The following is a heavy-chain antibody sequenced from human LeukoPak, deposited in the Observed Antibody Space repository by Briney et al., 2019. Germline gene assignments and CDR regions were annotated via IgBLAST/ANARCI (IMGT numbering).Heavy chain of an antibody. CDR2: IRSKANSYAT. D-gene: IGHD3-9*01. J-gene: IGHJ5*02. CDR1: GFTFSGSA. V-gene: IGHV3-73*01. Sequence: GGSLRLSCAASGFTFSGSAMHWVRQASGKGLEWVGRIRSKANSYATAYAASVKGRFTISRDDSKNTAYLQMNSLKTEDTAVYYCTRHYDILTGWFDPWGQGTLVTVSS. CDR3: TRHYDILTGWFDP.